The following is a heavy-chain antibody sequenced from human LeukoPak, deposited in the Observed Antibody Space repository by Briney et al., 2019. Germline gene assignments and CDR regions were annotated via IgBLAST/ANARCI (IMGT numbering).Heavy chain of an antibody. Sequence: ASVKVSCTASGYTFTSYYMHWVRQPPGQGLEWMGWINPNSGGTNYEKKFQGRVTMTRDTATSTAYMELSKLRSDDTAVYYCGRVPAFYYDILTGYYWAHRFFDYWGQGTLVTVSS. J-gene: IGHJ4*02. CDR3: GRVPAFYYDILTGYYWAHRFFDY. CDR1: GYTFTSYY. D-gene: IGHD3-9*01. V-gene: IGHV1-2*02. CDR2: INPNSGGT.